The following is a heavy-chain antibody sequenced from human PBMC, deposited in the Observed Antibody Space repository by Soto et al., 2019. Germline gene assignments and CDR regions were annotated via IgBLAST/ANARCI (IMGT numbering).Heavy chain of an antibody. CDR1: GFTLSGYA. D-gene: IGHD3-10*01. CDR2: ISGSGDTT. CDR3: VKDLRYASGSFYPGGGMDV. V-gene: IGHV3-23*01. J-gene: IGHJ6*02. Sequence: EVQLLDSGGDSVQSRESLRLSCAVSGFTLSGYAMNWVRQAPGKGLEWVSTISGSGDTTFYADSVKGRFIISRDNSKNTVSLQMNSLRVEDTAVYHCVKDLRYASGSFYPGGGMDVWGQGTTVTVSS.